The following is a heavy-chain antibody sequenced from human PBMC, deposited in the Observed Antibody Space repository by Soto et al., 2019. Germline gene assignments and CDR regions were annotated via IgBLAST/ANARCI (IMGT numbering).Heavy chain of an antibody. D-gene: IGHD4-17*01. CDR2: SRDKANSFST. V-gene: IGHV3-72*01. Sequence: EVKLVESGGGLVQPGGSLRLSCAVSGFTLSDYYIDWVRQAPGKGLEWLARSRDKANSFSTDYAASVKGRLSISRDDSESSVFLQMNSLRTEDTALYYCARIISYGAYDVWGQGTVVIVSS. CDR3: ARIISYGAYDV. CDR1: GFTLSDYY. J-gene: IGHJ3*01.